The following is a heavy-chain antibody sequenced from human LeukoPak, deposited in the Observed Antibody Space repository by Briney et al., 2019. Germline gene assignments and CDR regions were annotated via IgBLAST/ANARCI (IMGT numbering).Heavy chain of an antibody. Sequence: NPSETLSLTCAVYGGSFSGYYWSWIRQPPGKGLEWIGEINNSGSTNYNPSLKSRVTISVDTSKNQFSLKLSSVTAADTAVYYCARKTYTGIAAAGTLQTGYFDLWGRGTLVPVSS. CDR1: GGSFSGYY. J-gene: IGHJ2*01. CDR2: INNSGST. V-gene: IGHV4-34*01. D-gene: IGHD6-13*01. CDR3: ARKTYTGIAAAGTLQTGYFDL.